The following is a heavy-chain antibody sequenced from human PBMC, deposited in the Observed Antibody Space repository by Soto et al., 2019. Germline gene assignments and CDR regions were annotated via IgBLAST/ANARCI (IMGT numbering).Heavy chain of an antibody. CDR3: ARGHLRMNDAFDI. D-gene: IGHD4-17*01. CDR2: TYYRSKWYN. V-gene: IGHV6-1*01. CDR1: GGSVSSNSAA. J-gene: IGHJ3*02. Sequence: SQTLSLTCAISGGSVSSNSAAWNWIRQSPSGGLEWLGRTYYRSKWYNDYAVSVKSRITINPDTSKNQFSLKLSSVTAADTAVYYCARGHLRMNDAFDIWGQGTMVTVSS.